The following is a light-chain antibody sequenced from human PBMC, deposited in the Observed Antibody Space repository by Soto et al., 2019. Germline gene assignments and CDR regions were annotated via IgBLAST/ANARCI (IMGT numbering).Light chain of an antibody. CDR1: QSVSSN. J-gene: IGKJ1*01. Sequence: VMTQSPDTLSVSPGERAALSCRASQSVSSNLAWYQQKPGQAPRLLIYDASTRATAVPARFTASGSGTEFTLTISSLQSEDFAVYYCQQYNNWPRTFGQGTKVDIX. V-gene: IGKV3-15*01. CDR3: QQYNNWPRT. CDR2: DAS.